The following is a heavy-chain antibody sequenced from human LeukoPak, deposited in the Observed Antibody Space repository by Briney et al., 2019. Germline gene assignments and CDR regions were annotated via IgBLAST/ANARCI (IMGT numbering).Heavy chain of an antibody. CDR1: GDSVNSSNYY. J-gene: IGHJ5*02. V-gene: IGHV4-39*01. Sequence: SETLSLTCTVSGDSVNSSNYYWAWIRQPPGKGLEWIGNIYYSGSTYYNPSLKSRLTISVDTSKNQFSLKLTSVTAADTAVYYCARLNKPGWFDPWGQGTLVTVSS. D-gene: IGHD1-14*01. CDR3: ARLNKPGWFDP. CDR2: IYYSGST.